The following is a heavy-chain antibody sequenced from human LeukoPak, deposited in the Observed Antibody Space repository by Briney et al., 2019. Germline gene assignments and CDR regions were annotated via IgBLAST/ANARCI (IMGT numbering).Heavy chain of an antibody. CDR2: ISGSGGST. J-gene: IGHJ1*01. CDR3: AKEGHIVVVTANPVAYFQH. V-gene: IGHV3-23*01. D-gene: IGHD2-21*02. CDR1: GFTFSSYA. Sequence: GGSLRLSCAASGFTFSSYAMSWVRQAPGKGLEWVSAISGSGGSTYYADSVKGRFTISRDNSKNTLYLQMNSLRAEDTAVYYCAKEGHIVVVTANPVAYFQHWGQGTLVTVSS.